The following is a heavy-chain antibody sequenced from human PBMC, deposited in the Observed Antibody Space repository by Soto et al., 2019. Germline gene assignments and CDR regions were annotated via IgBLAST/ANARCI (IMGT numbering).Heavy chain of an antibody. CDR2: IYYSGST. CDR3: ATLDSSGYYWVDY. V-gene: IGHV4-31*03. Sequence: SETLSLTCTVSGGSISSGGYYWSWIRQHPGKGLEWIGYIYYSGSTYYNPSLKSRVTISVDTSKNQFSLKLSSVTAADTAVYYCATLDSSGYYWVDYWGQGTLVTVSS. CDR1: GGSISSGGYY. D-gene: IGHD3-22*01. J-gene: IGHJ4*02.